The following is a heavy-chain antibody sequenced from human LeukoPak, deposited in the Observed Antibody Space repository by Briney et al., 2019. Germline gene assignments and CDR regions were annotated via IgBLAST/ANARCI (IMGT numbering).Heavy chain of an antibody. D-gene: IGHD6-13*01. CDR3: ASPYSSRWYELCY. V-gene: IGHV3-21*01. Sequence: GGSLRLSCVASGFTFSTYEMNWVRQAPGKGLEWVSSISSSSSYIYYADSVKGRFTISRDNSKNSLYLQMNSLRAEDTAVYYCASPYSSRWYELCYWGQGTLVTVSS. J-gene: IGHJ4*02. CDR2: ISSSSSYI. CDR1: GFTFSTYE.